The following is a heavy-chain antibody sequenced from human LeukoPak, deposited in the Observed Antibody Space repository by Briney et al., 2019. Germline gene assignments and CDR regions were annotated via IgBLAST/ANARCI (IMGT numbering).Heavy chain of an antibody. J-gene: IGHJ4*02. CDR2: ISGSGGST. V-gene: IGHV3-23*01. CDR1: AITFSSYA. D-gene: IGHD3-10*01. Sequence: PGGSLRLSCAASAITFSSYAVSWVRQAPGKGLEWVSGISGSGGSTYYADSVKGRFTISRDNSKNTLYLQMNSLRAEDTAVYYCATSCDSGTYYLPLRYWGQGTLVTVSS. CDR3: ATSCDSGTYYLPLRY.